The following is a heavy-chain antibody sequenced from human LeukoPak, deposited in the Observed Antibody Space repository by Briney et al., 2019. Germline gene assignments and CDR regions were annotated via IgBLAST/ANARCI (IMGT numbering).Heavy chain of an antibody. Sequence: GGSLRLSCAASGFTFSSYAMSWVRQAPGKGLEWVSSISSSSSYIYYADSVKGRFTISRDNAKNSLYLQMNSLRAEDTAVYYCARQLDFWSGYYYADFDYWGQGTLVTVSS. CDR3: ARQLDFWSGYYYADFDY. CDR1: GFTFSSYA. J-gene: IGHJ4*02. CDR2: ISSSSSYI. V-gene: IGHV3-21*01. D-gene: IGHD3-3*01.